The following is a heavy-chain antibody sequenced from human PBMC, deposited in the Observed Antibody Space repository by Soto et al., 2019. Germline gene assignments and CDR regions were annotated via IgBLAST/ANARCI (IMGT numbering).Heavy chain of an antibody. Sequence: SETLSLTCTVSSAPVSSTTYTWGWIRQPPGKGLEWVASVYYGGRSYYNPSLNSRVTISVDTSKNQFSLKVRSVTAADTAVYYCARETYGDYVGYFDPWGQG. V-gene: IGHV4-39*07. D-gene: IGHD4-17*01. CDR1: SAPVSSTTYT. CDR3: ARETYGDYVGYFDP. J-gene: IGHJ5*02. CDR2: VYYGGRS.